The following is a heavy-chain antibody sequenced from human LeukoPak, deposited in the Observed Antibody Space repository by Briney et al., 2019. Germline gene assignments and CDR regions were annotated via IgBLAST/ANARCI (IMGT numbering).Heavy chain of an antibody. V-gene: IGHV4-31*03. CDR3: APQTSGYRIFNY. J-gene: IGHJ4*02. CDR1: GGSIRRGGYC. Sequence: SETLSLTCTVSGGSIRRGGYCWSWIRQHPGKGLEWIGYIDYSGSTFYNPSLKSRLTMSIDTSKNQFSLKLSSVTAADTAVYYCAPQTSGYRIFNYWGQGTLVTVSS. CDR2: IDYSGST. D-gene: IGHD3-22*01.